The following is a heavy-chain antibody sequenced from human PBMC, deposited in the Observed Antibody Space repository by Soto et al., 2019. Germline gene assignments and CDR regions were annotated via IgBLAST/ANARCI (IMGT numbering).Heavy chain of an antibody. D-gene: IGHD3-3*01. CDR3: ARDEPNYDFWRRGLDV. CDR2: ISNDATSI. V-gene: IGHV3-74*01. J-gene: IGHJ6*02. Sequence: GGSLRLSCTASGFMFSSFWMHWVRQAPGKGLELVARISNDATSINYAGTVEGRFTISRDDDKNMLYLQMNSLRAEDTAVYYCARDEPNYDFWRRGLDVWGQGTTVTVSS. CDR1: GFMFSSFW.